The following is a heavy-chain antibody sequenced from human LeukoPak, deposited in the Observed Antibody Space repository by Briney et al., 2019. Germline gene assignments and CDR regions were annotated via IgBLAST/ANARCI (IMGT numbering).Heavy chain of an antibody. J-gene: IGHJ4*02. Sequence: TGGSLRLSCAASGFTFSSYTMNWVRQAPGKGLKWVSSITSSSSYIYYADSLKGRFTISRDNAKNSLYLQMNSLRAEDTAIYYCARHVVAVGFDYWGQGTLVTVSS. V-gene: IGHV3-21*01. CDR2: ITSSSSYI. CDR3: ARHVVAVGFDY. CDR1: GFTFSSYT. D-gene: IGHD3-22*01.